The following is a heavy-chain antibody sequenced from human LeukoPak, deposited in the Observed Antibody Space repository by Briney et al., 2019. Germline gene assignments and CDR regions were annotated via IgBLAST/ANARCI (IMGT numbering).Heavy chain of an antibody. V-gene: IGHV1-2*02. CDR1: GYTFTGYY. Sequence: ASVKVSCKASGYTFTGYYMHWVRQAPGQGLEWMGWINPNSGGTNYAQKFQGRVTMTRDTSISTAYMELSRLRSDDTAVYYCATGYSYGYYYFDYWGQGTLVTVSS. CDR3: ATGYSYGYYYFDY. CDR2: INPNSGGT. J-gene: IGHJ4*02. D-gene: IGHD5-18*01.